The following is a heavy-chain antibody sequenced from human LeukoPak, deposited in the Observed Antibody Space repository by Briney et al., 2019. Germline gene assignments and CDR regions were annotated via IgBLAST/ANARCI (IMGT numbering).Heavy chain of an antibody. V-gene: IGHV3-48*03. CDR2: ISNSGNTK. CDR1: GFTFSNYE. Sequence: GGSLRLSCAASGFTFSNYEMNWIRQAPGKGLEWISYISNSGNTKYYADSVKGRFSISRNNANNSVYLQMNNLRAEDTAVYYCAAVIDYWGQGTLVTVSS. J-gene: IGHJ4*02. CDR3: AAVIDY.